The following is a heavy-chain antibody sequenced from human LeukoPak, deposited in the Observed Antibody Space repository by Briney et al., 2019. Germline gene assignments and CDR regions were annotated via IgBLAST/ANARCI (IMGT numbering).Heavy chain of an antibody. CDR1: GYTFTGYY. J-gene: IGHJ4*02. CDR3: ARGYSYGYQPPLGY. V-gene: IGHV1-2*02. CDR2: INPNSGGT. Sequence: EASVKVSCKASGYTFTGYYMHWVRQAPGQGLEWMGWINPNSGGTNYAQKFQGRVTMTRDTSISTAYMELSRLRSDDTAVHYCARGYSYGYQPPLGYWGQGTLVTVSS. D-gene: IGHD5-18*01.